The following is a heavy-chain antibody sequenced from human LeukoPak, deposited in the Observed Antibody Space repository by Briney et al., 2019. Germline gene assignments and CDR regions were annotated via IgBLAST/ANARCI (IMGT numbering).Heavy chain of an antibody. CDR1: GFTFNNYW. V-gene: IGHV3-7*01. D-gene: IGHD3-10*02. CDR3: AELGITMIGGV. CDR2: IKQDESEK. J-gene: IGHJ6*04. Sequence: PGGSLRLSCEASGFTFNNYWMSWFRQAPGKGLEWVANIKQDESEKNYVDSVKGRFTISRDNAKNSLYLQMNSLRAEDTAVYYCAELGITMIGGVWGKGTTVTISS.